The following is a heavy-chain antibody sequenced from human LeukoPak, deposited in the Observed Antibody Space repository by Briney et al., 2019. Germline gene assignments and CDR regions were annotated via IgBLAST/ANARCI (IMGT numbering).Heavy chain of an antibody. CDR3: AREGNGGKGDFDY. CDR1: GFTFSSYA. J-gene: IGHJ4*02. V-gene: IGHV3-30-3*01. CDR2: ISYDGSNK. D-gene: IGHD4-23*01. Sequence: GGSLRLFCAASGFTFSSYAMHWVRQAPGKGLEWVAVISYDGSNKYYADSVKGRFTISRDNSKNTLYLQMNSLRAEDTAVYYCAREGNGGKGDFDYWGQGTLVTVSS.